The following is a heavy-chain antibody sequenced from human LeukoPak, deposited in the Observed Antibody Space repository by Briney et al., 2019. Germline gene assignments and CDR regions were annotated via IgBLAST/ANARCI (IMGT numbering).Heavy chain of an antibody. CDR1: GGSFSDYY. J-gene: IGHJ4*02. CDR3: ARQIVAGISPAIDY. D-gene: IGHD6-19*01. CDR2: INHSGSA. Sequence: SETLSLTCAVYGGSFSDYYWSWIRQPPGKGLEWIGEINHSGSANYNPSLKSRVTIFVDTSKNQFSLKLNSVTAADTAVYYCARQIVAGISPAIDYWGQGTLVTVSS. V-gene: IGHV4-34*01.